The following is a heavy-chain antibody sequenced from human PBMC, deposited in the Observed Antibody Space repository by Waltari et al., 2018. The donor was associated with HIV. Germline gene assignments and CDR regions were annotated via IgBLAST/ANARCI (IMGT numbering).Heavy chain of an antibody. Sequence: QVQLVEAGGGVVQPGRSRRLSCAASGFPFRNFAMHWVRQAPGKGLEWVAVIWYDGDNKYYADSVKGRFTISRDNSKNTLYLQMNSLRVEDTAVYYCARGGYYYDISGYYHYWGQGTLVTVSS. CDR2: IWYDGDNK. V-gene: IGHV3-33*01. J-gene: IGHJ4*02. D-gene: IGHD3-22*01. CDR3: ARGGYYYDISGYYHY. CDR1: GFPFRNFA.